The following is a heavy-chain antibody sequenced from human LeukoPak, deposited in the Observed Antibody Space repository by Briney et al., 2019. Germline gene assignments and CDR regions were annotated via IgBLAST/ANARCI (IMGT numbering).Heavy chain of an antibody. D-gene: IGHD5-12*01. CDR3: ARCGGYSGYEYDY. J-gene: IGHJ4*02. V-gene: IGHV4-39*07. Sequence: SETLSLTCTVSGGSISTSNYYWGWIRQPPGKGLEWIGNIFYSGSTYYSPSLKSRVTISLDTSRNQFSLKLSSVTTADTAVYYCARCGGYSGYEYDYWGQGTLVTVSS. CDR2: IFYSGST. CDR1: GGSISTSNYY.